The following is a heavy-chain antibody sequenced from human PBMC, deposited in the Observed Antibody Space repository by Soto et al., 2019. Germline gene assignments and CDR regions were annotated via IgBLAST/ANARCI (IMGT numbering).Heavy chain of an antibody. J-gene: IGHJ6*02. CDR3: ARSSGRRHVFTFDYGLDV. D-gene: IGHD3-16*01. CDR2: SSSSGGYT. Sequence: QVQLVESGGGLVEPGGSLRLSCAASGFSVGDNYMTWIRQAPGKGLEWLSYSSSSGGYTNYADSVKGRFTISRDNAKTSLYLQMDRLRAEDTAVYFCARSSGRRHVFTFDYGLDVWGQGTTVTVSS. V-gene: IGHV3-11*06. CDR1: GFSVGDNY.